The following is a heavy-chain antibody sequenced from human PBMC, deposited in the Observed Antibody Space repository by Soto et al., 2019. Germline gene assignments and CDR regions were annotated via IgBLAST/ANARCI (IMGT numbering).Heavy chain of an antibody. CDR1: GYTFTDCA. Sequence: ASVKVSCKASGYTFTDCAIHWVRQAPGQRLEWMGWIASGNGNTKYSQNFQGRVTITSDTSATTAYMELSSLRSEDTAVYYCAKGSRMWTPDYWGHGTLVTVSS. J-gene: IGHJ4*01. V-gene: IGHV1-3*01. CDR3: AKGSRMWTPDY. D-gene: IGHD2-21*01. CDR2: IASGNGNT.